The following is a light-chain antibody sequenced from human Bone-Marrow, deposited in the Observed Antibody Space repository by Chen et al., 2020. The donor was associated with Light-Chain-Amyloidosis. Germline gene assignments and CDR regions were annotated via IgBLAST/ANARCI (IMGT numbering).Light chain of an antibody. J-gene: IGLJ3*02. Sequence: NFMLIHPHPVSESPATRLITSCPPSIGSIATNYVQWYQQRPGSSPTTVIYEDDQRPSGVPDRFSGSIDRSSNSASLTISGQKTEDEADYYCQSYQGSSQGVFGGGTKLTVL. CDR1: IGSIATNY. CDR3: QSYQGSSQGV. CDR2: EDD. V-gene: IGLV6-57*01.